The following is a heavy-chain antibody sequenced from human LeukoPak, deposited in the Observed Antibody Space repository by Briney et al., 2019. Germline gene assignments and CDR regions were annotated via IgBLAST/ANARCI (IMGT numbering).Heavy chain of an antibody. J-gene: IGHJ6*03. V-gene: IGHV4-59*01. Sequence: PSETLSLTCTVSGGSISSYYWSWIRQPPGKGLEYIGYIYYSGSTNYNPSLKSRVTISVDTSKNQFSLKLSSVTAADTAVYYCARTEESGYSYGYFGYYYYMDVWGKGTTVTVSS. D-gene: IGHD5-18*01. CDR2: IYYSGST. CDR1: GGSISSYY. CDR3: ARTEESGYSYGYFGYYYYMDV.